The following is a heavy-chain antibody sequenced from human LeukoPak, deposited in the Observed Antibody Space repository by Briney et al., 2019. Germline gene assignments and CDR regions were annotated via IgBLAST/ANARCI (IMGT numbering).Heavy chain of an antibody. Sequence: GGSLRHSCAASGFTFSSYSMHWVRQAPGKGLEWVAFIRYDGSNKYYADSVKGRFTVSRDNSRNTLYLQMNSLRPEDTAVYYCAKAIWVAATSSWFCLDYWGQGTLVTVSS. CDR2: IRYDGSNK. J-gene: IGHJ4*02. CDR3: AKAIWVAATSSWFCLDY. V-gene: IGHV3-30*02. D-gene: IGHD3-10*01. CDR1: GFTFSSYS.